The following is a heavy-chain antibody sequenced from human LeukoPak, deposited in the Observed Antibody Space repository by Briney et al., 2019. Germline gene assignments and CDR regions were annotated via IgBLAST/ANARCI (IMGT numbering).Heavy chain of an antibody. J-gene: IGHJ4*02. CDR2: INHSGST. CDR1: GGSFSGYY. Sequence: SETLSLTCAVYGGSFSGYYWSWIRQPPGKGLEWIGEINHSGSTNYNPSLKSRVTISVDTSKNQFSLKLSSVTAADTAVYYCARGRGYSYGVFDYWGQGTLVTVSS. V-gene: IGHV4-34*01. CDR3: ARGRGYSYGVFDY. D-gene: IGHD5-18*01.